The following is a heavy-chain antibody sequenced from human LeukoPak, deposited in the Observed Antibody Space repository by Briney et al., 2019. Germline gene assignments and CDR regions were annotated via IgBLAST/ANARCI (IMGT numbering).Heavy chain of an antibody. D-gene: IGHD2-15*01. CDR3: ARDGGLHTNFDY. CDR1: GSTFRNYW. J-gene: IGHJ4*02. CDR2: TKPDGTA. Sequence: GGSLRLSCAASGSTFRNYWMGWVRQAPGKGLEWVANTKPDGTAEYADSVRGRFTTSRDNANNFLYLQMNSLRGEDTAVYYCARDGGLHTNFDYWGQGTLVTVSS. V-gene: IGHV3-7*01.